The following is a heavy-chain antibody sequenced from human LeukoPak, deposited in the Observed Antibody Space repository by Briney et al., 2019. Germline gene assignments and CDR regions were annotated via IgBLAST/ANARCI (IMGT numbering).Heavy chain of an antibody. CDR3: ARGSSSWYVRPFDY. V-gene: IGHV4-59*12. Sequence: SETLSLTCTVSGGSISSYYWSWIRQPPGKGLEWIGYIYYSGSTNYNPSLKSRVTISVDTSKNQFSLKLSSVTAADTAVYYCARGSSSWYVRPFDYWGQGTLVTVSS. J-gene: IGHJ4*02. CDR1: GGSISSYY. D-gene: IGHD6-13*01. CDR2: IYYSGST.